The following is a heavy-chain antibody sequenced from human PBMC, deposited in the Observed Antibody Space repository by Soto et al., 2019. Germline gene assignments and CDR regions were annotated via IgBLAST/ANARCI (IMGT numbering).Heavy chain of an antibody. Sequence: SSETLSLTCTVSGASISSYYWSWIRQSPGKGLEWIGYLYYSGSTNYNLSLKGRVTISVDTSKNQFSLKLSSVTAADTAVYYCARGPYYDSSGYSPRPYYFDSWGQGTQVT. CDR1: GASISSYY. D-gene: IGHD3-22*01. J-gene: IGHJ4*02. CDR3: ARGPYYDSSGYSPRPYYFDS. CDR2: LYYSGST. V-gene: IGHV4-59*01.